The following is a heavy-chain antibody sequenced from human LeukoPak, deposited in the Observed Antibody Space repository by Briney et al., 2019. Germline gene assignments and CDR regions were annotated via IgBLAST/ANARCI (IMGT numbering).Heavy chain of an antibody. D-gene: IGHD6-13*01. CDR2: ISSSSRTI. J-gene: IGHJ6*03. CDR3: ARGAAAGRYDYYYMDV. V-gene: IGHV3-48*04. CDR1: GFPFSSHA. Sequence: GGSLRLSCAASGFPFSSHAMSWVRQPPGKGLEWVSYISSSSRTIYYADSVKGRFTISRDNAKNSLYLQMNSLRGEDTAVYYCARGAAAGRYDYYYMDVWGKGTTVTVSS.